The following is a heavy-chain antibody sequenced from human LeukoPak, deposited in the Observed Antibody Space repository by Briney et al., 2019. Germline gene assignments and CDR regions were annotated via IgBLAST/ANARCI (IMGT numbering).Heavy chain of an antibody. CDR3: ARDQLYCTGGYCYKDY. D-gene: IGHD2-8*02. CDR1: GFTFSSYW. CDR2: INSDGRST. V-gene: IGHV3-74*01. J-gene: IGHJ4*02. Sequence: HPGGSLRLSCTASGFTFSSYWMHWVRQAPGKGLVWVSRINSDGRSTSYADSVKGRFTISRDNAKNTLYLQINSLRAEGTAMYYCARDQLYCTGGYCYKDYWGQGTLVTVSS.